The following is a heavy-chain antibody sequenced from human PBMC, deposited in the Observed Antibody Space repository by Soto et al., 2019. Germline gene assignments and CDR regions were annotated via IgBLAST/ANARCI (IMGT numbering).Heavy chain of an antibody. V-gene: IGHV3-23*01. CDR2: VSATAGTT. J-gene: IGHJ4*02. CDR1: GFSRSNYA. Sequence: GGSLRLSSASSGFSRSNYAMSWVRQAPGKGLEWVSLVSATAGTTYYTDSVKGRFTISRDNSRNTVYLQMNSLRADDTAVYYCAKDRLAGGFDYWGQGTLLTVSS. D-gene: IGHD3-16*01. CDR3: AKDRLAGGFDY.